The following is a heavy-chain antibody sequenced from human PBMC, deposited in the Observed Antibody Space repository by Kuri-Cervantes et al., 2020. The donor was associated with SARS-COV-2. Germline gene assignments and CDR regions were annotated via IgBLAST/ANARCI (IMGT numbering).Heavy chain of an antibody. D-gene: IGHD1-26*01. V-gene: IGHV3-48*01. CDR1: GFTLGTYS. J-gene: IGHJ6*02. Sequence: GGSLRLSCAASGFTLGTYSMNWVRQAPGKGLEWVSYISSSSTIHYADSVKGRFTISRDNAKKSLFLQMNSLRAEDTAVYYCASEVIPNPSEKYAYYGLDVWGQGTTVTVSS. CDR2: ISSSSTI. CDR3: ASEVIPNPSEKYAYYGLDV.